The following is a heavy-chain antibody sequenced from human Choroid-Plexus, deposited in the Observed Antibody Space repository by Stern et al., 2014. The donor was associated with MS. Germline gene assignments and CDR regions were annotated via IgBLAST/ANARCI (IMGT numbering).Heavy chain of an antibody. V-gene: IGHV3-30*18. J-gene: IGHJ5*02. CDR2: VSYDGSNK. D-gene: IGHD2-2*01. CDR1: GFTFGSCA. CDR3: AKDRQYVTYFFDH. Sequence: VQLVESGGGAVQPGRPLRLSCVASGFTFGSCAMHWVRQAPGKGLEWVAGVSYDGSNKYYADSVKGRFTISRDNSQNTLYMQMSSLRPEDTAVYYCAKDRQYVTYFFDHWGQGSLVTVSS.